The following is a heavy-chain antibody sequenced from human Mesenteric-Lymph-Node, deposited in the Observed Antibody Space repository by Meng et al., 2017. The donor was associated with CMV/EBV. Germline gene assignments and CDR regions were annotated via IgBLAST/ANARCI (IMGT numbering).Heavy chain of an antibody. Sequence: GESLKISCVASGFTFSDHWMGWVRQAPGKGLEWVADIWKDGNTIWYFDSVKGRFTISRDNAKNSLFLQMNSLRAEDTAVYYCARSAYYDFWSGYYGDYWEASYYYYGMDVWGQGTTVTVSS. D-gene: IGHD3-3*01. CDR2: IWKDGNTI. CDR3: ARSAYYDFWSGYYGDYWEASYYYYGMDV. J-gene: IGHJ6*02. CDR1: GFTFSDHW. V-gene: IGHV3-7*01.